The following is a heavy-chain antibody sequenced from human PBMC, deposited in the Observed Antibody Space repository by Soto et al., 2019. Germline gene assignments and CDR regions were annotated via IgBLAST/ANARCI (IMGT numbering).Heavy chain of an antibody. V-gene: IGHV6-1*01. D-gene: IGHD3-10*01. Sequence: QTLSLTCAISGDSVSSDTAAWSWIRQSPSRGLEWLGRTYYESKWNNDYALSVKSRITISPDTSQNQLSLDLDSVTPEDTAAYYCGGVTLFRVMDVWGQATPVTVSS. CDR3: GGVTLFRVMDV. CDR1: GDSVSSDTAA. CDR2: TYYESKWNN. J-gene: IGHJ6*01.